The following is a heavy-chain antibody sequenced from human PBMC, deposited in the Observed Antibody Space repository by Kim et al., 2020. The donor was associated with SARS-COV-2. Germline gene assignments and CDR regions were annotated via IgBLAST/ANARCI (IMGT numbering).Heavy chain of an antibody. CDR3: AADSYGWGSYYNGSVN. D-gene: IGHD3-10*01. J-gene: IGHJ4*02. Sequence: DSVKGRFTISRDNSKNTLYLQMNSLSAEDTAVYYCAADSYGWGSYYNGSVNWGQGTLVTFSS. V-gene: IGHV3-30*07.